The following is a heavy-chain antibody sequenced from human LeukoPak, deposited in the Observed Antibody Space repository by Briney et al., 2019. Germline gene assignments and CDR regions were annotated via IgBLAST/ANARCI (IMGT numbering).Heavy chain of an antibody. J-gene: IGHJ4*02. CDR1: GGTFSSYV. D-gene: IGHD5-12*01. Sequence: SVKVSCKASGGTFSSYVVDWVRQAPGQGLEWMGRIIPVFGPANYAQKFQGRVTTTADETTSTAYMELTSLRSEDTAVYYCARRRIVATRSPIDYWGQGTLVIVSS. CDR3: ARRRIVATRSPIDY. CDR2: IIPVFGPA. V-gene: IGHV1-69*13.